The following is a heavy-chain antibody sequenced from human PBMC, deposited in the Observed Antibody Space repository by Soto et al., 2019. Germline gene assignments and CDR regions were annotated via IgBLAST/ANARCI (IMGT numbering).Heavy chain of an antibody. D-gene: IGHD4-17*01. CDR2: INYNGGT. V-gene: IGHV4-59*12. Sequence: QVQLRESGPGLVKPSETLSLTCSVSGGSISSYSWSWIRQPPGKGLEWLGYINYNGGTNYSPSLKRPVTISLDTSTNQFSLKLTSVTAADTAVYYCARAPYGDYGLWTFDFWGQGTMVTVSS. CDR3: ARAPYGDYGLWTFDF. CDR1: GGSISSYS. J-gene: IGHJ3*01.